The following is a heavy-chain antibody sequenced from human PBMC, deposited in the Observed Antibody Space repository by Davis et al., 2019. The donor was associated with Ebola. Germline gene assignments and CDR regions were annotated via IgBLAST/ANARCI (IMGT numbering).Heavy chain of an antibody. CDR3: ARGTDGYNPGGYFDS. D-gene: IGHD5-24*01. CDR1: GYTFTGYY. V-gene: IGHV1-2*06. CDR2: INPNSGGT. Sequence: ASVKVSCKASGYTFTGYYMHWVRQAPGQGLEWMGRINPNSGGTNYAQKFQGRVTMTRDTSISTAYLQWSSLKASDTAMYYCARGTDGYNPGGYFDSWGQGTLVTVSS. J-gene: IGHJ4*02.